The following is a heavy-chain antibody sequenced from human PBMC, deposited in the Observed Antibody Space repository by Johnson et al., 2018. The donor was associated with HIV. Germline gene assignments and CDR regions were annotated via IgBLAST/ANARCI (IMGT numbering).Heavy chain of an antibody. D-gene: IGHD3-3*01. V-gene: IGHV3-30-3*01. CDR1: GFRFSTYA. Sequence: QMLLVESGGGVVQPGRSLRLSCAASGFRFSTYALHWVRQTPGKGLEWVALISDDGHNKYYADSVKGRFTISRDNSKNTLYLQMNSLRVEDTAMYYCARGPILEWLSGDGFDMWGQGTKVTV. CDR2: ISDDGHNK. CDR3: ARGPILEWLSGDGFDM. J-gene: IGHJ3*02.